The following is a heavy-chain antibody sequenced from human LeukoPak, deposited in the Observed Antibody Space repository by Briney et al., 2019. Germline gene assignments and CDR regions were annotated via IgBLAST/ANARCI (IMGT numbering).Heavy chain of an antibody. J-gene: IGHJ6*02. Sequence: SETLSLTCTVSGGSVSSGSYYWSWIRQPPGKGLEWIGYIYYSGSTNYNPSLKSRVTISVDTSKNQFSLKLSSVTAADTAVYYCARVEITIFGVVHYGMDVWGQGTTVTVSS. CDR2: IYYSGST. V-gene: IGHV4-61*01. CDR1: GGSVSSGSYY. D-gene: IGHD3-3*01. CDR3: ARVEITIFGVVHYGMDV.